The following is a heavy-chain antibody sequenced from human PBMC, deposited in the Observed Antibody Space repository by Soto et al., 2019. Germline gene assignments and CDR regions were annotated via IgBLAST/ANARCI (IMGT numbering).Heavy chain of an antibody. V-gene: IGHV3-33*01. J-gene: IGHJ5*02. CDR1: GFTFSSYV. Sequence: QVQLVESGGGVVQPGRSLRLSCAASGFTFSSYVMHCVRQAPGKGLEWVAVIWYDGSNKYYADSVKGRFTISRDNSKNALYLQMNSLRAEDTAGDYCARDVGEWWLLSYNWFDPWCQGTLVTGSS. D-gene: IGHD3-22*01. CDR3: ARDVGEWWLLSYNWFDP. CDR2: IWYDGSNK.